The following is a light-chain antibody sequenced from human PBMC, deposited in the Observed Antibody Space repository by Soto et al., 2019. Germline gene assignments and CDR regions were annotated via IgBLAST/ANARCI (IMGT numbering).Light chain of an antibody. CDR3: SSYTTSSSYV. Sequence: VLAQPASVSGSPGQSITISCTGTSSDVGGFNYVSWYQQHPGKAPKLLIFDVYSRPSGISNRFSGSKSGNTASLTISGLQAEDEADYYCSSYTTSSSYVFGAGTKVTVL. V-gene: IGLV2-14*01. J-gene: IGLJ1*01. CDR1: SSDVGGFNY. CDR2: DVY.